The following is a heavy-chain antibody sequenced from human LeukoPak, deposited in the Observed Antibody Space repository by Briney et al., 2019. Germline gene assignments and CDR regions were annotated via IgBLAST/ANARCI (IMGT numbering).Heavy chain of an antibody. CDR3: ARAYSSGWPFNFDY. CDR1: GFSLSTRGMR. CDR2: IDWDDDK. Sequence: ESGPALVKPTQTLTLTCTFSGFSLSTRGMRVSWIRQPPGKALEWLSRIDWDDDKFYSTSLKTRLTISKDTSKNQVVLTMTNMDPVDTATYYCARAYSSGWPFNFDYWGQGTLVTVSS. D-gene: IGHD6-19*01. V-gene: IGHV2-70*04. J-gene: IGHJ4*02.